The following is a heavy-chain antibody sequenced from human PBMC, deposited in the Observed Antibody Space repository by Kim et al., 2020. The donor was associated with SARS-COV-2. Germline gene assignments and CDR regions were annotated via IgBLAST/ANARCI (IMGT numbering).Heavy chain of an antibody. Sequence: SETLSLTCAVYGGSFSGYYWSWIRQPPGKGLEWIGEINHSGSTNYNPSLKSRVTISVDTSKNQFSLKLSSVTAADTAVYYCARGPVYYGSGIFPWGQGTLVTVSS. CDR1: GGSFSGYY. J-gene: IGHJ5*02. V-gene: IGHV4-34*01. D-gene: IGHD3-10*01. CDR2: INHSGST. CDR3: ARGPVYYGSGIFP.